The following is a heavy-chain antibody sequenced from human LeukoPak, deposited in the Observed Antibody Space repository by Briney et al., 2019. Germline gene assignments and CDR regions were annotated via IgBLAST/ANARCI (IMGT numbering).Heavy chain of an antibody. D-gene: IGHD3-9*01. CDR3: ARQSYDILTGYYKYNWFDP. Sequence: GESLRISCKGSGYSFTSYWISWVRQMPGKGLEWMGRIDPSDSYTNYSPSFQGHVTISADKSISTAYLQWSSLKASDTAMYYCARQSYDILTGYYKYNWFDPWGQGTLVTVSS. CDR2: IDPSDSYT. CDR1: GYSFTSYW. J-gene: IGHJ5*02. V-gene: IGHV5-10-1*01.